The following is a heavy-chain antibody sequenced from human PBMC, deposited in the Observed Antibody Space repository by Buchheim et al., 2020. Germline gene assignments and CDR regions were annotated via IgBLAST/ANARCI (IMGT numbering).Heavy chain of an antibody. CDR1: GRSISSSSYY. D-gene: IGHD3-3*01. CDR2: IYYSGST. V-gene: IGHV4-39*01. CDR3: ARHDYDFWSGYYYFDY. J-gene: IGHJ4*02. Sequence: QLQLQESGPGLVKPSETLSLTCTVSGRSISSSSYYWGWIRQPPGKGLEWIGSIYYSGSTYYNPSLKSRVTISVDTPKNQFSLKLSSVTAADTAVYYCARHDYDFWSGYYYFDYWGQGTL.